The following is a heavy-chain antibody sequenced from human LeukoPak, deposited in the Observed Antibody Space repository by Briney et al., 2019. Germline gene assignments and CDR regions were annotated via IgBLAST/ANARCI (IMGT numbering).Heavy chain of an antibody. J-gene: IGHJ4*02. V-gene: IGHV1-8*01. CDR3: ATAPSLWAAAGKGDY. CDR1: GYTFTSYD. D-gene: IGHD6-13*01. CDR2: MNPNSGNT. Sequence: GASVKVSCKASGYTFTSYDINWVRQATGQGLGWMGWMNPNSGNTGYAQKFQGRVTMTRNTSISTAYMELSSLRSEDTAVYYCATAPSLWAAAGKGDYWGQGTLVTVSS.